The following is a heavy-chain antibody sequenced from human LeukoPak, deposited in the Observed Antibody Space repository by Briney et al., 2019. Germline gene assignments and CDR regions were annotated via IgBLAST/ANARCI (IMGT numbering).Heavy chain of an antibody. Sequence: GSSVKVSCKASGGTFSSYAISWVRQAPGQGLEWMGGTIPIFGTANYAQKFQGRVTITADESTSTAYMELSSLRSEDTAVYYCARDSQYYYDSSGYGTTFDYWGQGTLVTVSS. CDR2: TIPIFGTA. D-gene: IGHD3-22*01. CDR3: ARDSQYYYDSSGYGTTFDY. CDR1: GGTFSSYA. V-gene: IGHV1-69*01. J-gene: IGHJ4*02.